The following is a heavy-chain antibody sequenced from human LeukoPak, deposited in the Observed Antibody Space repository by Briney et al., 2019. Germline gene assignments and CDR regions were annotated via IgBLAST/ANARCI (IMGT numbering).Heavy chain of an antibody. J-gene: IGHJ4*02. CDR1: GFTFSSYS. CDR3: ARDCSSTSCSLDY. Sequence: GGSLRLSCAASGFTFSSYSMNWVRQAPGKGLEWVSSISSSSSSYIYYADSVKGRFTISRDNAKNSLYLQMNSLRAEDTAVYYCARDCSSTSCSLDYWGQGTLVTVSS. CDR2: ISSSSSSYI. D-gene: IGHD2-2*01. V-gene: IGHV3-21*01.